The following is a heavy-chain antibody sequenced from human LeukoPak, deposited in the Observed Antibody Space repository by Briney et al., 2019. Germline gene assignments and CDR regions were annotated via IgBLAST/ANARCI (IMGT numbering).Heavy chain of an antibody. CDR1: GFTFSDYY. CDR3: ASDIVATSGDF. V-gene: IGHV3-11*01. Sequence: GGSLRLSCAASGFTFSDYYMSWIRQAPGKGLEWGAYITSSGDDIYYADSVKGRFTISRDNAKNALFLRMSSLRVEDTATYYCASDIVATSGDFWGQGTLVSVSS. J-gene: IGHJ4*02. D-gene: IGHD5-12*01. CDR2: ITSSGDDI.